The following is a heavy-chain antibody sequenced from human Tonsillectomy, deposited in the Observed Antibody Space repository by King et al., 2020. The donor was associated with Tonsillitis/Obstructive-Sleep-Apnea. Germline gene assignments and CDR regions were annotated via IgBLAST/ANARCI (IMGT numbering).Heavy chain of an antibody. J-gene: IGHJ4*02. CDR3: ARDGAQMGAGDY. CDR1: GYTFSGYY. D-gene: IGHD1-26*01. V-gene: IGHV1-2*02. Sequence: QLVQSGAEVKKPGASVKVSCKASGYTFSGYYLHWVRQAPGQGLEWMGWINPNSGGTKYAQKIQGRVTMTRDTSISTAYMELRRLISDDTAVYYCARDGAQMGAGDYWGQGSRVTVSS. CDR2: INPNSGGT.